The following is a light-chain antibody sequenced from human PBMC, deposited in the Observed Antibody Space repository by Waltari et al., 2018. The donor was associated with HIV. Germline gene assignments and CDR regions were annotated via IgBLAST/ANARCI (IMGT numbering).Light chain of an antibody. CDR1: RTILFSSDNRNY. J-gene: IGKJ4*01. Sequence: DIVMTQSPDSLPVSLGERATLNCTSSRTILFSSDNRNYLAWYQQKPRQPPKLLISWASTRESGVPDQFSGSGSGTDFTLTITRLQAEDVAVYHCQQYFRIPPTFGGGTKVEIK. CDR2: WAS. V-gene: IGKV4-1*01. CDR3: QQYFRIPPT.